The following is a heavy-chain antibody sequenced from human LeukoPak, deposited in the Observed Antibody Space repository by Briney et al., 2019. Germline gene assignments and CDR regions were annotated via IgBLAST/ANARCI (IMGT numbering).Heavy chain of an antibody. CDR3: ARGQWPRE. D-gene: IGHD6-19*01. V-gene: IGHV3-7*05. Sequence: GGSLRLSCVASGFTFSRHWMSWVRQVPGRGLEWVANIKQDGSEKYYLDSVKGRFTIPRDNAKNSLYLQMISLRAEDTAVYYCARGQWPREWGQGTLVTVSS. J-gene: IGHJ4*02. CDR2: IKQDGSEK. CDR1: GFTFSRHW.